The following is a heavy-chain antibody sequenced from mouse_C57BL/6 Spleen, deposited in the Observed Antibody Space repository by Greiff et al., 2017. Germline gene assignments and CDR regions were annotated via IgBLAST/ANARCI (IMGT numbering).Heavy chain of an antibody. V-gene: IGHV5-9-1*02. Sequence: EVKVVESGAGLVKPGGSLKLSCAASGFTFSSYAMSWVRQTPEKRLEWVAYISSGGDYIYYADTVKGRFTISRDNARNTLYLQMSSLKSEDTAMYYCTRDDYYVAWFAYWGQGTLVTVSA. CDR2: ISSGGDYI. D-gene: IGHD1-1*01. CDR1: GFTFSSYA. CDR3: TRDDYYVAWFAY. J-gene: IGHJ3*01.